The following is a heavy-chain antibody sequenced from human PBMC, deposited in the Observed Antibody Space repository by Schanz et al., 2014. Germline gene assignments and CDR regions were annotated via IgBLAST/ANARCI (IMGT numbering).Heavy chain of an antibody. CDR3: ARNTHSTGWYFDN. J-gene: IGHJ4*02. CDR1: GYTFTSYG. Sequence: QVQLVQSGAEVKNPGASVKVSCKASGYTFTSYGITWVRQAPGQRLEWMGWISPYNGNTNYAQKFQDRVTVTTDTSTSTAYMELGSLRSDDTAVYYCARNTHSTGWYFDNWGQGTLVTVSS. CDR2: ISPYNGNT. D-gene: IGHD6-19*01. V-gene: IGHV1-18*04.